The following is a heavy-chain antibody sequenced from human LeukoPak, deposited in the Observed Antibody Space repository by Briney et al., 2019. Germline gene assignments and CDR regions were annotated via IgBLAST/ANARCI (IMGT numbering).Heavy chain of an antibody. CDR1: GGSISSYY. V-gene: IGHV4-59*01. Sequence: SETLSLTCIISGGSISSYYWSWIRQPPGKGLEWIGYIYYSGSTNYNPSLKSRVTISVDTSKNQFSLKLSSVTAADTAVYYCARLGWPDDYWGQGTLVTVSS. D-gene: IGHD6-19*01. CDR3: ARLGWPDDY. CDR2: IYYSGST. J-gene: IGHJ4*02.